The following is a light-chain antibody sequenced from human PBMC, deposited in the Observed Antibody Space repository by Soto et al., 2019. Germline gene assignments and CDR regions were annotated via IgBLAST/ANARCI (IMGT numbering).Light chain of an antibody. CDR1: SSTLKPIT. Sequence: QSVLTQPPSASGTPGQRVTISCSGGSSTLKPITVGWYQQLPGAAPRLLFYSNNQRPSGAPDRFSGSKSGTSASLAISGLQSEDDGTYHCATWDDSLNGLIFGGGTKLTVL. V-gene: IGLV1-44*01. J-gene: IGLJ2*01. CDR3: ATWDDSLNGLI. CDR2: SNN.